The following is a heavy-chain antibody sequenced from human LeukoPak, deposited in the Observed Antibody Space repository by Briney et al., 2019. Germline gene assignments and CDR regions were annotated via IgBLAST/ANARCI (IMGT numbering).Heavy chain of an antibody. D-gene: IGHD1-26*01. Sequence: ASVKVSCKASGYTFTSYGISWVRQAPGQGLEWMGWISAYNGNTNYAQKLQGRVTMTTDTSTSTAYMELRSLRSDDTAVYYCARDREVGATTLGPPDAFDIWGQGTMVTVSS. CDR2: ISAYNGNT. CDR1: GYTFTSYG. CDR3: ARDREVGATTLGPPDAFDI. J-gene: IGHJ3*02. V-gene: IGHV1-18*01.